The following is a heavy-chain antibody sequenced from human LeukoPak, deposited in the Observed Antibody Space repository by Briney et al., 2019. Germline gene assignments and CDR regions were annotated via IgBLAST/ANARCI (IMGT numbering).Heavy chain of an antibody. CDR2: INNNGADT. CDR3: ARESLYSGSLEPYYGMDV. V-gene: IGHV3-23*01. D-gene: IGHD1-26*01. Sequence: PGGSLRLSCAASGFTFSNYAMSWVRQAPGKGLKWVSTINNNGADTYHADSVKGRFTISRDNSYNTVSLQMNSLRAEDTAVYYCARESLYSGSLEPYYGMDVWGQGTTVTVSS. J-gene: IGHJ6*02. CDR1: GFTFSNYA.